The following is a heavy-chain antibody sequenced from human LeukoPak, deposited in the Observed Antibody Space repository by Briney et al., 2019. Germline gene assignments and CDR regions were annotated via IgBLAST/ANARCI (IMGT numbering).Heavy chain of an antibody. V-gene: IGHV3-23*01. CDR1: GFTFSSYA. D-gene: IGHD5-12*01. CDR3: AKDPVATIRTFDI. CDR2: ISGSGGGT. Sequence: PGGSLRLSCAASGFTFSSYAMSWVRQAPGKGLEWVSAISGSGGGTYYADSVKGRFTISRDNSKNTLYLQMNSLRAEDTAVYYCAKDPVATIRTFDIWGQGTMVTVSS. J-gene: IGHJ3*02.